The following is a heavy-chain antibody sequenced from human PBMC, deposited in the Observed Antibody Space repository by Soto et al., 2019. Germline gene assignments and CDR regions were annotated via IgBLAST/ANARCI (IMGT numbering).Heavy chain of an antibody. CDR1: GYTFTGYY. CDR2: INPNSGGT. V-gene: IGHV1-2*04. J-gene: IGHJ6*02. Sequence: QVQLVQSGAEVKKPGASVKVSCKASGYTFTGYYMHWVRQAPGQGLEWMGWINPNSGGTNYAQKFQGWVTMTRDTSISTAYMELSRLRSYDTAVYYCARDLRQLERGDGYYYYGMDVWGQGTTVTVSS. D-gene: IGHD1-1*01. CDR3: ARDLRQLERGDGYYYYGMDV.